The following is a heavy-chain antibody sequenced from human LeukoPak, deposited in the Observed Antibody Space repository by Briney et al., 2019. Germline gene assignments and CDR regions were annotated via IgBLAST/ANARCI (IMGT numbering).Heavy chain of an antibody. Sequence: ASVKVSCKASGYTFTSYGISWVRQAPGQGLEWMGRIIPILGIANYAQKFQGRVTITADKSTSTAYMELSSLRSEDTAVYYCAKGSGSYYTNYYFDYWGQGTLVTVSS. J-gene: IGHJ4*02. CDR3: AKGSGSYYTNYYFDY. CDR2: IIPILGIA. CDR1: GYTFTSYG. D-gene: IGHD3-10*01. V-gene: IGHV1-69*04.